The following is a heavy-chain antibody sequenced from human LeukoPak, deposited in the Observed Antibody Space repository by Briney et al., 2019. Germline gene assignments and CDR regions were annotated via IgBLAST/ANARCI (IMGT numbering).Heavy chain of an antibody. J-gene: IGHJ4*02. CDR2: ISFDGSTK. Sequence: GGSLRLSCAASGLTFNTYTMHWVRQAPGRGLEWLAVISFDGSTKYYADSVRGRFAISRDNSKNTLFLQMNNLRAEDTALYYCATLVTAVTTIQFDYWGQGALVTVSS. CDR3: ATLVTAVTTIQFDY. D-gene: IGHD4-11*01. V-gene: IGHV3-30*09. CDR1: GLTFNTYT.